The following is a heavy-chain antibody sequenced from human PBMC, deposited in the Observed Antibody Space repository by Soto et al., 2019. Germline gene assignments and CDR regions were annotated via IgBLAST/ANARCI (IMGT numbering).Heavy chain of an antibody. CDR1: GYSFTSYW. Sequence: SLKISCKGSGYSFTSYWIGWVRQMPGKGLEWMGIIYPGDSDTRYSPSFQGQATISADKSISTAYLQWSSLKASDTAMYYCARPYDSSGYHEYYFDYWGQGTLVTVSS. CDR3: ARPYDSSGYHEYYFDY. J-gene: IGHJ4*02. CDR2: IYPGDSDT. V-gene: IGHV5-51*01. D-gene: IGHD3-22*01.